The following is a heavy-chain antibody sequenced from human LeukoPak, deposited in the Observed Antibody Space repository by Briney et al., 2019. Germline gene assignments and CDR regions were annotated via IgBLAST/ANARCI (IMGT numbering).Heavy chain of an antibody. V-gene: IGHV3-48*03. Sequence: PGGSLRLSCAASGFTFSSYEMNWVRQAPGKGLEWVSYISSSGSTIYYADCVKGRFTISRDNAKNSLYLQMNSLRAEYTAVYYCAELGITMIGGVWGKGTTVTISS. CDR2: ISSSGSTI. J-gene: IGHJ6*04. D-gene: IGHD3-10*02. CDR1: GFTFSSYE. CDR3: AELGITMIGGV.